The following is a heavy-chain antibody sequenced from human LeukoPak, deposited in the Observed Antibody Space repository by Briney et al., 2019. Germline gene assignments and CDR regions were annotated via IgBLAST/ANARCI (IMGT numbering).Heavy chain of an antibody. J-gene: IGHJ4*02. D-gene: IGHD6-13*01. Sequence: PSQTLSLTCTVSGGSISSGGYYWSWIRQHPGKGLEWIGYINYSGNIYYNPSLKSRVIISVDTSKNQFSLKLSSVTAADTAVYYCAGRVAAAVDYWGQGTLVTVSS. CDR3: AGRVAAAVDY. CDR2: INYSGNI. V-gene: IGHV4-31*03. CDR1: GGSISSGGYY.